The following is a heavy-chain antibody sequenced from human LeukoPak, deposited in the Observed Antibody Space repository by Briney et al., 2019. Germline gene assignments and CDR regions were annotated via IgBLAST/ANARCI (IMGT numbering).Heavy chain of an antibody. CDR1: GFTFSNYA. CDR3: AKDRARYCGGGSCPRAFDV. Sequence: GGSLRLSCAVSGFTFSNYAMSWVRQAPGKGLEWVSGISGSAGTTYYADSVKGRFTISRDNSKSTLRLEMNSLTVEDTALYFCAKDRARYCGGGSCPRAFDVWGQGTMVTVSS. CDR2: ISGSAGTT. J-gene: IGHJ3*01. V-gene: IGHV3-23*01. D-gene: IGHD2-15*01.